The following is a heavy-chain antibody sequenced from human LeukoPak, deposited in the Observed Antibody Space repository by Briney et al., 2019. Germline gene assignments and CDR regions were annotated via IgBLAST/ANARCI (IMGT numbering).Heavy chain of an antibody. Sequence: PGGSLRLSCAASGFTFSRYAMNWVRQAPGKGLEWVSAISGSGGSTYYADSVKGRFTISRDNSKNTLYLQMNSLRAEDTAVYYCAKDQYYSLGAFDIWGQGTMVTVSS. CDR2: ISGSGGST. CDR3: AKDQYYSLGAFDI. V-gene: IGHV3-23*01. J-gene: IGHJ3*02. D-gene: IGHD3-10*01. CDR1: GFTFSRYA.